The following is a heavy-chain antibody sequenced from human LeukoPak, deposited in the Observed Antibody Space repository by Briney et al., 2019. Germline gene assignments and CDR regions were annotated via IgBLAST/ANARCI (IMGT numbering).Heavy chain of an antibody. D-gene: IGHD5/OR15-5a*01. CDR1: GFTFSSYG. CDR3: ARGGPVKSIYDPHWYDP. V-gene: IGHV3-30*03. J-gene: IGHJ5*02. Sequence: GGSLRLSCAASGFTFSSYGMHWVRQAPGKGLEWVAVISYDGSNKYYADSVKGRFTISRDNSKNTLYLQMNSLRVEDTAVYFCARGGPVKSIYDPHWYDPWGQGTLVTVSS. CDR2: ISYDGSNK.